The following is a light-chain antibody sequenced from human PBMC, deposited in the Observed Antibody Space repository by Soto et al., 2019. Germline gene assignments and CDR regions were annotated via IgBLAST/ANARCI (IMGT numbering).Light chain of an antibody. CDR2: GAS. V-gene: IGKV3-20*01. CDR1: EGVSTSY. CDR3: QQYGSVPLT. Sequence: PGERATLSCRASEGVSTSYLAWYQQKPGQAPRLLIYGASSRATGIPDRFSGSGSGADFALTISRLEPEDFAVYYCQQYGSVPLTFGGGTKVEIK. J-gene: IGKJ4*01.